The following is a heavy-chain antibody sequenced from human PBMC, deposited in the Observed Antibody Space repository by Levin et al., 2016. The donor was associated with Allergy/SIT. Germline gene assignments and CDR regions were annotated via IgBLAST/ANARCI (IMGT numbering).Heavy chain of an antibody. J-gene: IGHJ6*02. CDR2: ISAYNGNT. CDR1: GYTFTSYG. Sequence: ASVKVSCKASGYTFTSYGISWVRQAPGQGLEWMGWISAYNGNTNYAQKLQGRVTMTTDTSTSTAYMELRSLRSEDTAVYYCAKERNFDWSPLGGMDVWGQGTTVTVSS. D-gene: IGHD3-9*01. CDR3: AKERNFDWSPLGGMDV. V-gene: IGHV1-18*01.